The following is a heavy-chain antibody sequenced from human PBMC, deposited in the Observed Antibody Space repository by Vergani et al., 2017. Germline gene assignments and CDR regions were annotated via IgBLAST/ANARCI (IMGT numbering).Heavy chain of an antibody. J-gene: IGHJ4*02. CDR3: ARDHYYDSSGLGY. Sequence: EVQLVESGGGLVQPGGSLRLSCAASGFTFSSYSMNWVRQAPGKGLEWVSYISSSSSTIYYADSVKGRFTISRDKAKNSLYLQMNSLRAEDTAVYYCARDHYYDSSGLGYWGQGTLVTVSS. CDR1: GFTFSSYS. V-gene: IGHV3-48*01. CDR2: ISSSSSTI. D-gene: IGHD3-22*01.